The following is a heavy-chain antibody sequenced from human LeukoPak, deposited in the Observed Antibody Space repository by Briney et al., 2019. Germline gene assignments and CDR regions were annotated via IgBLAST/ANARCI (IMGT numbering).Heavy chain of an antibody. CDR3: ANSAAVGTFY. Sequence: PGGSLRLSCAASGFTFSSYAMSWVRQAPGKGLEWVSAISGSGGSSKYYADSVKGRFTIFRDNSKSTLYLQMNSLRAEDTAIYYCANSAAVGTFYWGQGTLVTVSS. CDR1: GFTFSSYA. CDR2: ISGSGGSSK. D-gene: IGHD6-13*01. V-gene: IGHV3-23*01. J-gene: IGHJ4*02.